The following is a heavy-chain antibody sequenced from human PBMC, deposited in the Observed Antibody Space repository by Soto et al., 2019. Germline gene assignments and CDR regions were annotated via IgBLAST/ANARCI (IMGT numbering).Heavy chain of an antibody. V-gene: IGHV1-69*13. J-gene: IGHJ6*02. CDR2: IIPIFGTA. D-gene: IGHD6-6*01. CDR3: ARVYSSSSYPYYYGMDV. CDR1: GYTFTSYG. Sequence: SVKVSCKASGYTFTSYGISWVRQAPGQGLEWMGGIIPIFGTANYAQKYQGRVTITADESTSTAYMELSSLRSEDTAVYYCARVYSSSSYPYYYGMDVWGQGTTVTVSS.